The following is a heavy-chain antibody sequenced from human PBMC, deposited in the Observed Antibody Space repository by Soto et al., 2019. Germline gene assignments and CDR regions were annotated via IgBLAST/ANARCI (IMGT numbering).Heavy chain of an antibody. V-gene: IGHV3-30*18. CDR1: GFTFSSYG. CDR2: ISYDGSNK. CDR3: AKDGMWLAGTPNYACDI. D-gene: IGHD6-19*01. J-gene: IGHJ3*02. Sequence: QVQLVESGGGVVQPGRSLRLSCAASGFTFSSYGMHWVRQAPGKGLEWVAVISYDGSNKYYADSVKGRFTISRDNSKNTLYLQMNSLRAEDTAVYYCAKDGMWLAGTPNYACDIWGQGTMVTVSS.